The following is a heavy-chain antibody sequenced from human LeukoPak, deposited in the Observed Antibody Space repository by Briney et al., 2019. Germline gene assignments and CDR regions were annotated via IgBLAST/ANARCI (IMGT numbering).Heavy chain of an antibody. CDR2: MNPNSGNT. J-gene: IGHJ6*03. V-gene: IGHV1-8*03. CDR1: GYTFTSYD. D-gene: IGHD1-7*01. CDR3: ARGPALELARYYYYYYYMDV. Sequence: ASVKVSCKASGYTFTSYDINWVRQATGQGLEWMGWMNPNSGNTGYAQKFQGRVTITRNTSISTAYMELSSLRSEDTAVYYCARGPALELARYYYYYYYMDVWGKGTTVTVSS.